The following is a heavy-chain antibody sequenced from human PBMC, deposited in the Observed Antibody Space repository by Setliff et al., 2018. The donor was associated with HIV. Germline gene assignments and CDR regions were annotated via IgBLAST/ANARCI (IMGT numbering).Heavy chain of an antibody. Sequence: PSETLSLTCTVSGGSISSRTYYWGWIRQPPGKGLEWIGTIYYSGSTYYNPSLKSRLTISVDTSKNQFSLKLSSVTAADTAVYYCARRDGYSYGFYFDYWGQGTLVTVSS. CDR2: IYYSGST. J-gene: IGHJ4*02. D-gene: IGHD5-18*01. CDR3: ARRDGYSYGFYFDY. CDR1: GGSISSRTYY. V-gene: IGHV4-39*01.